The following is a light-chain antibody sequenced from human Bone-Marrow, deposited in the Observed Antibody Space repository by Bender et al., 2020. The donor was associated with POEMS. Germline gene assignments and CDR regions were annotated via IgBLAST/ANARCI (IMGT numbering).Light chain of an antibody. V-gene: IGLV3-21*02. Sequence: SYVLTQSPSVSVDPGQTARITCGGNDIGINSVHWYQQKPGQAPVLVVYDGNDRPSGIPDRFSGSNSGNTATLTISRVEAGDEADYYCQVWDGSSDHPDVVFGGGTKLTVL. CDR2: DGN. CDR3: QVWDGSSDHPDVV. CDR1: DIGINS. J-gene: IGLJ2*01.